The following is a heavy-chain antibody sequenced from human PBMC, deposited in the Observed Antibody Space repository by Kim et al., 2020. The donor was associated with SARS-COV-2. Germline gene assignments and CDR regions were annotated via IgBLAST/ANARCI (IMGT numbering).Heavy chain of an antibody. V-gene: IGHV4-31*03. CDR2: IYYSGST. CDR1: GGSISSGGYY. Sequence: SETLSLTCTVSGGSISSGGYYWSWIRQHPGKGLEWIGYIYYSGSTYYNPSLKSRVTISVDTSKNQFSLKLSSVTAADTAVYYCARERRATTVMDWYFDLWGRGTLVTVSS. D-gene: IGHD1-26*01. J-gene: IGHJ2*01. CDR3: ARERRATTVMDWYFDL.